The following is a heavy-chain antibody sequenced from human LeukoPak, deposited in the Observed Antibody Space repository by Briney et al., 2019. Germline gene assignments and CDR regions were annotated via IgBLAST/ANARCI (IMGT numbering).Heavy chain of an antibody. CDR2: INHSGST. CDR3: ARGRIVVVTANRGTYYYYGMDV. D-gene: IGHD2-21*02. CDR1: GGSFSGYY. V-gene: IGHV4-34*01. J-gene: IGHJ6*02. Sequence: SETLSLTCAVYGGSFSGYYWSWIRQPLGKGLEWIGEINHSGSTNYNPSLKSRVTISVDTSKNQFSLKLSSVTAADTAVYYCARGRIVVVTANRGTYYYYGMDVWGQGTTVTASS.